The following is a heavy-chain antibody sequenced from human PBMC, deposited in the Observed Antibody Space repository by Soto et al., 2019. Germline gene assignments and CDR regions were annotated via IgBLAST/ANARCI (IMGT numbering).Heavy chain of an antibody. Sequence: QITLKESGPTLVKPTQTLTLTCTFFGFSLTTSEVGVGWIRQPPGKALEWLVVIYLDDDKRYSPSLNSRHTITKDTSKNQVVLIMTNMDPVHTATYYCAYRRGRVAATGTVNSWGQGTLVTPSS. D-gene: IGHD6-13*01. CDR1: GFSLTTSEVG. J-gene: IGHJ4*02. V-gene: IGHV2-5*02. CDR3: AYRRGRVAATGTVNS. CDR2: IYLDDDK.